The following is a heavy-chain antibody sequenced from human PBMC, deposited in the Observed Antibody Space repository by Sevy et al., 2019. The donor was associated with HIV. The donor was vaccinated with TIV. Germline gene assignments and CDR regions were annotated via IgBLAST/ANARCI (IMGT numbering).Heavy chain of an antibody. CDR1: GFTFSGSA. J-gene: IGHJ4*02. CDR2: IRSKGNSYAK. CDR3: TRGGAMDSSSWYDYFDY. D-gene: IGHD6-13*01. V-gene: IGHV3-73*01. Sequence: GGSLRLSCAASGFTFSGSAMQWVRQASGKGLEWVGRIRSKGNSYAKAYAASVKGRFTISRDDSKNTVYLQMNSLKTEETAVYYCTRGGAMDSSSWYDYFDYWGQGTLVTVSS.